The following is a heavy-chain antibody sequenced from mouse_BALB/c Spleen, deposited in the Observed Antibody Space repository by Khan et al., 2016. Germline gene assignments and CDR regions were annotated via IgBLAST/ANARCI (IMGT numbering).Heavy chain of an antibody. CDR2: IDPENGDT. CDR1: GFNIKDYY. Sequence: VQLQQSGADLVRSGASVKLSCTASGFNIKDYYMHWVKQRPEQGLEWIGWIDPENGDTEYAPKFQGKATMTADTSSNTAYLPLSSLTSEDTAVYYDNAVRRRYYAMDFWGQGTSVTVSS. CDR3: NAVRRRYYAMDF. D-gene: IGHD2-14*01. J-gene: IGHJ4*01. V-gene: IGHV14-4*02.